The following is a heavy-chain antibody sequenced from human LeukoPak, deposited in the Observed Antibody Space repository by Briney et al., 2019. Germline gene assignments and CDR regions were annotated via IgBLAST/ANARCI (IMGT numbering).Heavy chain of an antibody. V-gene: IGHV4-59*08. D-gene: IGHD1-26*01. J-gene: IGHJ4*02. CDR1: GGSVSSYY. CDR2: IYYSGST. Sequence: SETLSLTCTVSGGSVSSYYWSWIRQPPGKGLEWIGDIYYSGSTNYNPSLKSRVTISVDTSKNQFSLRLSSVTAADTAVYYSARLASGSYGPLTPFDYWGQGTLVTVSS. CDR3: ARLASGSYGPLTPFDY.